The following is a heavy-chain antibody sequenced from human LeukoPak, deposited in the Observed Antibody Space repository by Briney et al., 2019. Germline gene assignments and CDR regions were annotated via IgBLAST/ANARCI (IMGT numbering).Heavy chain of an antibody. CDR1: GCSIRSYF. J-gene: IGHJ3*02. Sequence: SETLSLTSTVPGCSIRSYFWSSIRQPPGKGLEWIGYIYYSGSTNYNPSLKSRVTISVDTSKNQFSLNLSSVTAADTAVYYCARYSSGWRSFDIWGQGTMVTVSS. CDR2: IYYSGST. D-gene: IGHD6-19*01. V-gene: IGHV4-59*01. CDR3: ARYSSGWRSFDI.